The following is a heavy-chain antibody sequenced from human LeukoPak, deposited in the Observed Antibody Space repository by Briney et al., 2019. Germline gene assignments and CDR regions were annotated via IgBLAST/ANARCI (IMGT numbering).Heavy chain of an antibody. CDR2: INPSSGGT. D-gene: IGHD2-2*01. Sequence: ASLKVSCKASGYTFTGYYMHWVRQAPGQGLEWMGWINPSSGGTNYAQKFQGWVTMTRDTSISTAYMELSRLRSDDTAVYYCARGRGTYCSSTSCYYYYYYGMDVWGKGTTVTVSS. J-gene: IGHJ6*04. CDR3: ARGRGTYCSSTSCYYYYYYGMDV. CDR1: GYTFTGYY. V-gene: IGHV1-2*04.